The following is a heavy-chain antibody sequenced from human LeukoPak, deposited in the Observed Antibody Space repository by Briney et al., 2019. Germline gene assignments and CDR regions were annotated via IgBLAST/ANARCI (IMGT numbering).Heavy chain of an antibody. CDR1: GFTFSSYA. CDR2: VCGSGGTI. Sequence: PGGSLRLSCAASGFTFSSYAMSWVRQAPGKGREWRSRVCGSGGTIYYTASVKGRFTISRDNSKDTLYLQMNNLRAEDTAVYYCAKDLGNDYYSYYFDYWGQGTQVTVSS. D-gene: IGHD3-22*01. V-gene: IGHV3-23*01. J-gene: IGHJ4*02. CDR3: AKDLGNDYYSYYFDY.